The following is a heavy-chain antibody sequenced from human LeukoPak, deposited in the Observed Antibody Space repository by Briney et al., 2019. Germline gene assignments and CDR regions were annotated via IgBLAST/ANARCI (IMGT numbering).Heavy chain of an antibody. J-gene: IGHJ4*02. Sequence: SETLSLTCTVSGGSISSSSYYWGWIRQPPGKGLEWIGNINYSGSTDYNPSLKSRVTISADKSKNQSSLKLSSVTAADTAVYYCARLWSTDCSAGTCPHQPNYGGQGTLVTVSS. V-gene: IGHV4-39*01. D-gene: IGHD2-15*01. CDR3: ARLWSTDCSAGTCPHQPNY. CDR2: INYSGST. CDR1: GGSISSSSYY.